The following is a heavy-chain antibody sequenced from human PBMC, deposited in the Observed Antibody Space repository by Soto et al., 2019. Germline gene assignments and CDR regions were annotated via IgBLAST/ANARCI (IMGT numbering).Heavy chain of an antibody. Sequence: SLRLSCAASGFTFSSYGMHWVRQAPGKGLEWVAVIWYDGSNKYYADSVKGRFTISRDNSKNTPYLQMNSLRAEDTAVYYCAYGYSYYYYYGMDVWGQGTTVTVSS. J-gene: IGHJ6*02. CDR3: AYGYSYYYYYGMDV. D-gene: IGHD5-18*01. CDR1: GFTFSSYG. CDR2: IWYDGSNK. V-gene: IGHV3-33*08.